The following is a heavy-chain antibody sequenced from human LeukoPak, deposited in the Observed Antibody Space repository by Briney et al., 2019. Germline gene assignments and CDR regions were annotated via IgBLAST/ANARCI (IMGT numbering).Heavy chain of an antibody. CDR2: ISHDGLEE. CDR1: GFTFSSYG. Sequence: GGSLRLSCAASGFTFSSYGFHWVRQAPGKGLECVAFISHDGLEEKIADSVKGRFTISRDNSKNILNLRLDSLRPEDTAVYYCARHRYCSGGSCYYGMDVWGQGTTVTVSS. CDR3: ARHRYCSGGSCYYGMDV. D-gene: IGHD2-15*01. V-gene: IGHV3-30*02. J-gene: IGHJ6*02.